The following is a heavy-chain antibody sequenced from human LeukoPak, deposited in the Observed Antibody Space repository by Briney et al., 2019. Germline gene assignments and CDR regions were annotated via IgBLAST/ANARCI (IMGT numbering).Heavy chain of an antibody. V-gene: IGHV3-74*01. D-gene: IGHD5-18*01. CDR1: EFTFSSYW. Sequence: GGSLRLSCAASEFTFSSYWMHWVRQAPGKGLVWVSRINSDGSSTSYADSVKGRFTISRGNAKNTLYLQMNSLRADDTAVYYSARDTAMAPLVGAIDVWGQGTTVTVSS. J-gene: IGHJ6*02. CDR2: INSDGSST. CDR3: ARDTAMAPLVGAIDV.